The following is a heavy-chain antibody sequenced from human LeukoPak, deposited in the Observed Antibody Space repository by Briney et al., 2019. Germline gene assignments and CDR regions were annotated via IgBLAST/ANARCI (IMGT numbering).Heavy chain of an antibody. Sequence: GASVKVSCKASGYTFTGYYMHRVRQAPGQGLEWMGWINPNSGGTNYAQKFQGWVTMTRDTSISTAYMELRRLRSDDTAVYYCARDPATGDGYTEFDYWGQGTLVTVSS. CDR1: GYTFTGYY. CDR2: INPNSGGT. V-gene: IGHV1-2*04. D-gene: IGHD5-24*01. J-gene: IGHJ4*02. CDR3: ARDPATGDGYTEFDY.